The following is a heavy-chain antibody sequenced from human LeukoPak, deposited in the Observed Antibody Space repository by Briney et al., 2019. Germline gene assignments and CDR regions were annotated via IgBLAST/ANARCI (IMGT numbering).Heavy chain of an antibody. Sequence: GASVKVSCKASGYTFTSYYMHWVRQAPGQGLEWMGWISAYNGNTNYAQNFQGRVTMTTDTSTSTAYMELRSLRSDDTAMYYCARPFIPSGSYFYYFDYWGQGTLVTVSS. CDR3: ARPFIPSGSYFYYFDY. J-gene: IGHJ4*02. CDR1: GYTFTSYY. CDR2: ISAYNGNT. D-gene: IGHD1-26*01. V-gene: IGHV1-18*04.